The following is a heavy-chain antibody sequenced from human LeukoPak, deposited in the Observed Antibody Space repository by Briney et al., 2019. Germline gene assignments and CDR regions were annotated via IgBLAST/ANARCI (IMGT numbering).Heavy chain of an antibody. V-gene: IGHV3-7*01. CDR3: ARDQH. CDR2: IKQDGSEK. CDR1: GFTFDDYG. Sequence: GGSLRLSCAASGFTFDDYGMSWVRQAPGKGLEWVANIKQDGSEKYYVDSVKGRFTISRDNAKNSLYLQMNSLRAEDTAVYYCARDQHWGQGTLVTVSS. J-gene: IGHJ4*02.